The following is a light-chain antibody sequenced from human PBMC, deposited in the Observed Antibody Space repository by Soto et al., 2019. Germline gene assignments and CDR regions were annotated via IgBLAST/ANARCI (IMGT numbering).Light chain of an antibody. J-gene: IGLJ3*02. Sequence: QSALTQPASVSGSPGQSITISSTGTSSDVGSYNLVSWYQQHPGKAPKLMIYEGSKWPSGVSNRFSGSKSGNTASLTISGLQTEDEADYYCCSYAGSSTWGFGGGTKLTVL. CDR2: EGS. V-gene: IGLV2-23*01. CDR1: SSDVGSYNL. CDR3: CSYAGSSTWG.